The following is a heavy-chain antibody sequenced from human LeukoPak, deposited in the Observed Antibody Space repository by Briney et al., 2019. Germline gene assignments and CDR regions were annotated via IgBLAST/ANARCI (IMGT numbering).Heavy chain of an antibody. CDR2: ISAYNGNT. CDR3: ARDRGVEGADTFDY. V-gene: IGHV1-18*01. J-gene: IGHJ4*02. D-gene: IGHD1-26*01. CDR1: GYTFTSYG. Sequence: ASVKVSCKASGYTFTSYGISWVRQAPGQGLAWMGWISAYNGNTNYAQKLQGRVTMTTDTATTTAYMELGSLRSDDTAVYYCARDRGVEGADTFDYWGQGTLVTVSS.